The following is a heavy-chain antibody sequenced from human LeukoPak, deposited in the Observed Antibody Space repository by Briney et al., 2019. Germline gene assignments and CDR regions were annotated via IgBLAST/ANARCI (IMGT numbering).Heavy chain of an antibody. CDR1: GFTVSSNY. Sequence: PGGPLRLSCAASGFTVSSNYMRLVRQAPGEGLEWVSVIYSGGSTYYADSVKGRFTISRDNSKITLYLQMNSLRAEDTAVYYCARDGSSMVATDYWGQRTVVTV. V-gene: IGHV3-53*01. CDR3: ARDGSSMVATDY. CDR2: IYSGGST. D-gene: IGHD5-12*01. J-gene: IGHJ4*02.